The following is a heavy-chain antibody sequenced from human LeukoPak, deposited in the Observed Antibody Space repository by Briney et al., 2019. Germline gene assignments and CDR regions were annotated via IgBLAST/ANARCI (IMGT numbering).Heavy chain of an antibody. Sequence: GGSLRLSCAASGFTFYIYWMTWVRQAPGKGLEWVANIRKGGSEIYYADSVRGRFTISRDNTKNSLYLQMSSLRGEDTAVYYCARVLGAYSNVYGPDFDYWGQGTLVTVSS. CDR1: GFTFYIYW. CDR3: ARVLGAYSNVYGPDFDY. D-gene: IGHD3-16*01. J-gene: IGHJ4*02. CDR2: IRKGGSEI. V-gene: IGHV3-7*01.